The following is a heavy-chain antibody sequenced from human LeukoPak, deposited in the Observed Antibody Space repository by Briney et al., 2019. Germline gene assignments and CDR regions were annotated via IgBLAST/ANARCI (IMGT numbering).Heavy chain of an antibody. CDR3: ARGDYYGSPKVVAA. CDR2: INPNSGDT. CDR1: GYTFTDYY. Sequence: APVKVSCKASGYTFTDYYINWVRQAPGQGLGWIGWINPNSGDTNYAQKFQDRVTMTRDTSISTAYIELNFLRSDDTAVFYCARGDYYGSPKVVAAWGQGALVTVSS. V-gene: IGHV1-2*02. J-gene: IGHJ5*02. D-gene: IGHD3-10*01.